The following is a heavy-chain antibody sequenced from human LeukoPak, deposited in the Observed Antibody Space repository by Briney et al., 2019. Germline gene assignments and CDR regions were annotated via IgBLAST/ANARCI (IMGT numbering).Heavy chain of an antibody. J-gene: IGHJ4*02. V-gene: IGHV3-9*01. CDR1: GSIFNNYA. Sequence: GGSLRLSCAGSGSIFNNYAMHRVRQPPGKGLEWVSGISWNSGSIDYADSVKGRFTISRDNAKNSLYLQMNSLRVEDTAFYYCAKDNRRHYTSGPNPDSLHWGQGALVTVSS. CDR3: AKDNRRHYTSGPNPDSLH. CDR2: ISWNSGSI. D-gene: IGHD6-19*01.